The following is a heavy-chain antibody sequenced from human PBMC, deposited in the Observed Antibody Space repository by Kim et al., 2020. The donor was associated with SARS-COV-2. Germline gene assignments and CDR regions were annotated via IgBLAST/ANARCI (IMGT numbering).Heavy chain of an antibody. CDR2: IVVGSGNT. J-gene: IGHJ6*02. V-gene: IGHV1-58*02. Sequence: SVKVSCKASGFTFTSSAMQWVRQAHGQRLEWIGWIVVGSGNTNYAQKFQERVTITRDMSTSTAYMELSSLRSEDTAVYYCAAALRGYCSGGSCYGDYYYGMDVWGQGTTVTVSS. D-gene: IGHD2-15*01. CDR3: AAALRGYCSGGSCYGDYYYGMDV. CDR1: GFTFTSSA.